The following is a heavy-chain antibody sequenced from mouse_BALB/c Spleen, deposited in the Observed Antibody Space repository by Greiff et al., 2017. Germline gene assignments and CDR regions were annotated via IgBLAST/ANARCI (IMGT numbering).Heavy chain of an antibody. J-gene: IGHJ3*01. Sequence: QVQLLQPGAELVKPGASVKLSCKASGYTFTSYYMYWVKQRPGQGLEWIGGINPSNGGTNFNEKFKSKATLTVDKSSSTAYMQLSSLTSEDSAVYYCTRGGLGVPGFAYWGQGTLVTVSA. CDR2: INPSNGGT. CDR1: GYTFTSYY. D-gene: IGHD4-1*01. V-gene: IGHV1S81*02. CDR3: TRGGLGVPGFAY.